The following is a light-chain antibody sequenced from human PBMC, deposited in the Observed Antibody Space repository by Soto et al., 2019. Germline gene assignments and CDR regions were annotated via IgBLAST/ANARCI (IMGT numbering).Light chain of an antibody. J-gene: IGLJ1*01. CDR2: DDI. CDR3: GSWDSSLTANV. V-gene: IGLV1-51*01. Sequence: QSVLTQPPSVSGAPGQRVTISCTGSSSNIGAGYDVYWYQQFPGKAPKLLIYDDIRRPSGIPDRFSASKSGTSATLGITGLQTGDEADYYCGSWDSSLTANVFGTGTKVTVL. CDR1: SSNIGAGYD.